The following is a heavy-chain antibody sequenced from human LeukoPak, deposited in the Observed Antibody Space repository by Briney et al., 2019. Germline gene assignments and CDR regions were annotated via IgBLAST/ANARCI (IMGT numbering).Heavy chain of an antibody. Sequence: WASVKVSCKASGYTFTGYYMHWVRQAPGQGLEWMGWINPNSGGTNYAQKFQGRVTMTRDTSISTAYMELSRLRSDDTAVYYCARVCLAYSSLDAFDPWGQGTLVTFSS. D-gene: IGHD6-6*01. J-gene: IGHJ5*02. CDR1: GYTFTGYY. V-gene: IGHV1-2*02. CDR3: ARVCLAYSSLDAFDP. CDR2: INPNSGGT.